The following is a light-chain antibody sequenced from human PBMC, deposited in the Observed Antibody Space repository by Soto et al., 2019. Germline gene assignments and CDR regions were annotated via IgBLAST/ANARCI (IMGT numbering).Light chain of an antibody. V-gene: IGKV3-20*01. CDR1: QSLSSNF. CDR3: QQYDISVT. CDR2: DSS. Sequence: SLLPGERATLSCRASQSLSSNFLAWYQQKPGQPPRLLIYDSSTRATGFPDRFSGSGSGTDFTLTIIRLEPEDFAVYYCQQYDISVTFGQGTRLEIK. J-gene: IGKJ5*01.